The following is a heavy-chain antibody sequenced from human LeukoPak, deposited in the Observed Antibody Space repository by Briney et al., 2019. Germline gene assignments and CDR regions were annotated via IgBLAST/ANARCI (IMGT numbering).Heavy chain of an antibody. D-gene: IGHD3-22*01. CDR2: ISNGGST. V-gene: IGHV3-23*01. CDR1: GFTLKNYA. Sequence: GGSLRLSCAASGFTLKNYAMYWARQAPGKGLEWVSAISNGGSTYYADSVKGRFTISGDNSKNTLYLQMNSLRAEDTAVYYCAKDLLGTPFRAMIVVPHDAFDIWGQGTMVTVSS. CDR3: AKDLLGTPFRAMIVVPHDAFDI. J-gene: IGHJ3*02.